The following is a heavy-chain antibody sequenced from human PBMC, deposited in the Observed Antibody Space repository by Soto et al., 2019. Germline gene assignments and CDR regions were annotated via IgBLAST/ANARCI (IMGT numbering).Heavy chain of an antibody. V-gene: IGHV3-33*01. CDR2: IWYDGSNK. D-gene: IGHD1-26*01. Sequence: QAQLVESGGGVVQPGRSLRLSCAASGFTFSSYGMHWVRQAPGKGLEWVAVIWYDGSNKYYADSVKGRFTISRDNSKNTLYLQMNSLRAEDTAVYYCARDRGGSYFPEYWGQGTLVTVSS. J-gene: IGHJ4*02. CDR3: ARDRGGSYFPEY. CDR1: GFTFSSYG.